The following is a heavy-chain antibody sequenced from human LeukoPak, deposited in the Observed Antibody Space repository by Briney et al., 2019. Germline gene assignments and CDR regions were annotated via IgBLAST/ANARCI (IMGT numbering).Heavy chain of an antibody. J-gene: IGHJ2*01. Sequence: PSETLSLTCTVSSGSISSTTYYWAWIRQPPGKGLEWIGSIYYNGDTYYNPSLKSRVIISADTSKNQFSLKLTSVTAADTAAYYCARDRGYYDRYFDLWGRGTLVTVSS. CDR3: ARDRGYYDRYFDL. CDR1: SGSISSTTYY. CDR2: IYYNGDT. V-gene: IGHV4-39*07. D-gene: IGHD3-9*01.